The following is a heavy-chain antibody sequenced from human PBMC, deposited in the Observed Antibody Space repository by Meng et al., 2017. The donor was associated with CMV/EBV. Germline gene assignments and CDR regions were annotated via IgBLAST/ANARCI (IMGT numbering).Heavy chain of an antibody. V-gene: IGHV3-9*03. J-gene: IGHJ3*02. D-gene: IGHD3-22*01. Sequence: GGSLRLSYAASGFTFDDYAMHWVRQAPGKGLEWVSGISWNSGSIGYADSVKGRFTISRDNAKNSLYLQMNSLRAEDMALYYCARGGSLNYYDSSGSDAFDIWGQGTMVTVSS. CDR2: ISWNSGSI. CDR1: GFTFDDYA. CDR3: ARGGSLNYYDSSGSDAFDI.